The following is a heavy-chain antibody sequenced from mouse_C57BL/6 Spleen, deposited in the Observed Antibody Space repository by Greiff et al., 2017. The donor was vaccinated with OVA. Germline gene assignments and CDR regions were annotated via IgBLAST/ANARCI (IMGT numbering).Heavy chain of an antibody. V-gene: IGHV5-4*01. CDR2: ISDGGSYT. J-gene: IGHJ1*03. D-gene: IGHD2-4*01. Sequence: EVKLVESGGGLVKPGGSLKLSCAASGFTFSSYAMSWVRQTPEKRLEWVATISDGGSYTYYPDNVKGRFTISRDNAKNNLYLQMSHLKSEDTAMYYCARDLYYDYDRGYFDVWGTGTTVTVSS. CDR1: GFTFSSYA. CDR3: ARDLYYDYDRGYFDV.